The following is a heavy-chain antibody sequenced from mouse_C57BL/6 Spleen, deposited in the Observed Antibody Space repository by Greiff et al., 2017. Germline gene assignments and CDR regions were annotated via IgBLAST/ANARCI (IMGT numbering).Heavy chain of an antibody. CDR3: ARSGNYYGSSYGYAMDY. CDR2: IDPSDSET. V-gene: IGHV1-52*01. D-gene: IGHD1-1*01. CDR1: GYTFTSYW. Sequence: QVQLKQPGAELVRPGSSVKLSCKASGYTFTSYWMHWVKQRPIQGLEWIGNIDPSDSETHYNQKFKDKATLTVDKSSSTAYMQLSSLTSEDSAVYYCARSGNYYGSSYGYAMDYWGHGTSVTVSS. J-gene: IGHJ4*01.